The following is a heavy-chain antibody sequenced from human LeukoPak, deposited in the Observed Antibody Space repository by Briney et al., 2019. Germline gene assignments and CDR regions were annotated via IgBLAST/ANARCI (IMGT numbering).Heavy chain of an antibody. J-gene: IGHJ6*02. D-gene: IGHD5-18*01. CDR2: IYYGNT. V-gene: IGHV4-31*02. CDR1: GFTVSSNY. Sequence: LRLSCAASGFTVSSNYMSWMRQHPGTGLEWIGYIYYGNTDYNPSLKSRVTISVDTSKNEFSLKLSSVTAADTAVCYCARARTPPAGTARVFDYYYGMDVWGQGTTVTVSS. CDR3: ARARTPPAGTARVFDYYYGMDV.